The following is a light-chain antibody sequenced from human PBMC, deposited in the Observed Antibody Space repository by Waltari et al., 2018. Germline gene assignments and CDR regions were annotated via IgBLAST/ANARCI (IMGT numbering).Light chain of an antibody. CDR3: QQGNSFPLS. J-gene: IGKJ4*01. V-gene: IGKV1-12*01. Sequence: DIQMTQFPPSVSASVGDRVPITCRASQDIRRWLGWYQQKPGKAPKFLIYAASNLQSGVPSRFSGSGSGTHFTLTISSLQPQDFATYYCQQGNSFPLSFGGGTKVEIK. CDR2: AAS. CDR1: QDIRRW.